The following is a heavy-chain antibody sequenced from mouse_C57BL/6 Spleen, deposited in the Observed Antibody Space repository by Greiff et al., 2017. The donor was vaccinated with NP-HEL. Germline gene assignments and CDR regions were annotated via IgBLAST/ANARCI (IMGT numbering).Heavy chain of an antibody. CDR2: IYPGDGDT. CDR3: AGITTVVDAMDY. J-gene: IGHJ4*01. V-gene: IGHV1-82*01. D-gene: IGHD1-1*01. Sequence: QVQLQQSGPELVKPGASVKISCKASGYAFSSSWMNWVKQRPGKGLEWLGRIYPGDGDTNYNGKFKGKATLTADKSSSTAYMQRSSLTSEDSAVYFCAGITTVVDAMDYWGQGTSVTVSS. CDR1: GYAFSSSW.